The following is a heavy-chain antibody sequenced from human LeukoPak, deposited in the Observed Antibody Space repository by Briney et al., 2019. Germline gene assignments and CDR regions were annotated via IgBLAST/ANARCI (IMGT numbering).Heavy chain of an antibody. CDR3: AREDCSGDGCYSFDY. V-gene: IGHV4-59*01. Sequence: SETLSLTCTVSGGSISSYHWSWIRQTPGKGLEWIGYIYYSGSTNYNPSLKSRVTISVDTSKNQFSLKLSSVTAADTAVYYCAREDCSGDGCYSFDYWGQGTLVTVFS. CDR1: GGSISSYH. D-gene: IGHD2-15*01. J-gene: IGHJ4*02. CDR2: IYYSGST.